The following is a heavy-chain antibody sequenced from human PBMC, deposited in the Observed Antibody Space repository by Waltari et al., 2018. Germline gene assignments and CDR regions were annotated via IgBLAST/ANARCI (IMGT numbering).Heavy chain of an antibody. Sequence: QLQLQESGPGLVKPSETLSLTCSVSGGSITSTKHYWGWIRPPPGQGLEWIGTISYNGATNNRPSLRGRVTVSRDTSMNQLSLKLGSVTAADTAVYYCATYIGASIGTAAFDVWGQGTMVTVSS. CDR1: GGSITSTKHY. D-gene: IGHD1-1*01. CDR2: ISYNGAT. V-gene: IGHV4-39*01. J-gene: IGHJ3*01. CDR3: ATYIGASIGTAAFDV.